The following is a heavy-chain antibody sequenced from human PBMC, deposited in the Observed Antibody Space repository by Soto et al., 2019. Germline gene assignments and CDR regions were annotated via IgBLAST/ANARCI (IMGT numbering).Heavy chain of an antibody. CDR3: ASTKLQWLVGYYYYYMDV. CDR1: GGSISSYY. D-gene: IGHD6-19*01. CDR2: IYYSGST. V-gene: IGHV4-59*08. Sequence: SETLSLTCTVSGGSISSYYWSWIRQPPGKGLEWIGYIYYSGSTNYNPSLKSRVTISVDTSKNQFSLKLSSVTAADTAVYYCASTKLQWLVGYYYYYMDVWGKGTTVTVSS. J-gene: IGHJ6*03.